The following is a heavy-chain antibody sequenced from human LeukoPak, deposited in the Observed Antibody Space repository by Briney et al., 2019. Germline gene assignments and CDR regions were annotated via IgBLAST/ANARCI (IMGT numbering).Heavy chain of an antibody. CDR3: ARGRIPYYYDSSGYYGGYYFDY. CDR1: GGSISNYY. CDR2: IYYSGST. V-gene: IGHV4-59*12. Sequence: SETLSLTCTVSGGSISNYYWSWIRQPPGKGLEWIGYIYYSGSTYYNPSLKSRVTISVDTSKNQFSLKLSSVTAVDTAAYYCARGRIPYYYDSSGYYGGYYFDYWGQGTLVTVSS. D-gene: IGHD3-22*01. J-gene: IGHJ4*02.